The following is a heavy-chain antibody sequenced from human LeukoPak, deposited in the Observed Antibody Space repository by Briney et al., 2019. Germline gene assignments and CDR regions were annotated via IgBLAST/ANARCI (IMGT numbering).Heavy chain of an antibody. J-gene: IGHJ4*02. CDR1: GFTFSSYS. CDR3: AREGVTIFGVVISQYFDY. CDR2: ISSSSSYI. D-gene: IGHD3-3*01. V-gene: IGHV3-21*01. Sequence: GGPLRLSCAASGFTFSSYSMNWVRQAPGKGLEWVSSISSSSSYIYYADSVKGRFTISRDNAKNSLYLQMNSLRAEDTAVYYCAREGVTIFGVVISQYFDYWGQGTLVTVSS.